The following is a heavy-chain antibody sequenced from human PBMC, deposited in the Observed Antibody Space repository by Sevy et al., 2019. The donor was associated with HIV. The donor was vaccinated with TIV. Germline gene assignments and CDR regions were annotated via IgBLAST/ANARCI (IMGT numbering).Heavy chain of an antibody. Sequence: SETLSLTCIVSGGSITSLYWNWIRQPPGKGLEWIANIYYNGHINYNPSLKSRVTLSLDTFKNQFSLGLSSVTAADTGMYYCAGGNAWGRGYGWGQGTLVTVSS. D-gene: IGHD6-25*01. CDR3: AGGNAWGRGYG. J-gene: IGHJ4*02. CDR2: IYYNGHI. CDR1: GGSITSLY. V-gene: IGHV4-59*08.